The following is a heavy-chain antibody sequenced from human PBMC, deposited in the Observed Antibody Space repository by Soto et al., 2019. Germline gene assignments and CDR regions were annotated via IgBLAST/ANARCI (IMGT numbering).Heavy chain of an antibody. Sequence: EVQLLESGGGLVQPGGSLRLSCAASGFTFSSYAMSWVRQAPGKGLEWVSAISGSGGSTYCADSVKGRFTISRDNSKNTLYLQMNSLRAEDTAVYYCAKCPGLVVVVAATHFDYWGQGTLVTVSS. D-gene: IGHD2-15*01. CDR1: GFTFSSYA. J-gene: IGHJ4*02. CDR2: ISGSGGST. V-gene: IGHV3-23*01. CDR3: AKCPGLVVVVAATHFDY.